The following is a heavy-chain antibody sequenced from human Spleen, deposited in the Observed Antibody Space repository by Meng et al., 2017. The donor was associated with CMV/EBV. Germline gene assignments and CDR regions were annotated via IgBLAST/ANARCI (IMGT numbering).Heavy chain of an antibody. Sequence: ETLSLTCAASGFTFSSYSMNWVRQAPGKGLEWVSSISSSSSYIYYADSVKGRFTTSRDNAKNSLYLQMNSLRAEDTAVYYCARGGIAAPILDYYYGMDVWGQGTTVTVSS. V-gene: IGHV3-21*01. D-gene: IGHD6-13*01. CDR3: ARGGIAAPILDYYYGMDV. CDR1: GFTFSSYS. J-gene: IGHJ6*02. CDR2: ISSSSSYI.